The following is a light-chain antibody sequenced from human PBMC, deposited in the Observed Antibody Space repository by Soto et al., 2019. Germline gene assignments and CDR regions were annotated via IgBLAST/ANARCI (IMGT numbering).Light chain of an antibody. CDR3: QQRSNWPRT. CDR1: QSVSSY. V-gene: IGKV3-11*01. J-gene: IGKJ2*01. CDR2: DAS. Sequence: EIVLTQSPATLSLSPGERATLSCRASQSVSSYLAWSQQKPGQAPRLLIYDASNRATGIPARFSGSGSGTDFTLTISSLEPEDFGVYYCQQRSNWPRTFGQGTKLEIK.